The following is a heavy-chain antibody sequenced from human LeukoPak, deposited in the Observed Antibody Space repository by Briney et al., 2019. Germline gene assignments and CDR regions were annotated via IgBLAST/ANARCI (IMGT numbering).Heavy chain of an antibody. CDR2: IKSKTDGGTT. J-gene: IGHJ5*02. Sequence: GGSLRLSCGASGFTFRSYAMTWVRQAPGKGLEWDGRIKSKTDGGTTDYAASVKGRFTISRDDSKNTLYVQMNSLKTEDTAVYYCTTDHSTYYDSSGTGSYHWGQGTLVTVSS. CDR3: TTDHSTYYDSSGTGSYH. CDR1: GFTFRSYA. D-gene: IGHD3-22*01. V-gene: IGHV3-15*01.